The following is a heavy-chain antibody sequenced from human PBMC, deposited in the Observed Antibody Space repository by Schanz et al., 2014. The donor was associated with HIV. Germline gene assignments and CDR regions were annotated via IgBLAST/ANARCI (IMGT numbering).Heavy chain of an antibody. J-gene: IGHJ6*02. CDR1: GFTFSDYS. Sequence: QVQLGQSGGGVVQPGRSLRLSCAASGFTFSDYSMHWVRQAPGKGLEWVAVISYDGSRKHFADSVKGRFTISRDNSKNTLYLQMKSLRAEDTAVYYCVRLMSSDYDFYHYGMDVWGQGTTVIVSS. CDR2: ISYDGSRK. V-gene: IGHV3-30*04. CDR3: VRLMSSDYDFYHYGMDV. D-gene: IGHD4-17*01.